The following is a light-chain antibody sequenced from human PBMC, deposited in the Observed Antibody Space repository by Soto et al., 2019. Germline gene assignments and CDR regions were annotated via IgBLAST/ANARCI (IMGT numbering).Light chain of an antibody. J-gene: IGLJ2*01. CDR3: SSQTGSATVL. CDR1: SSDVGSYNY. Sequence: QSALTQPASVSGSPGQSITIPCTGTSSDVGSYNYVSWYQHHPGKAPKLIIYEVTNRPSGVSDRFSGSKSGNTASLTISGLQAEDEADYYCSSQTGSATVLFGGGTKLTVL. V-gene: IGLV2-14*01. CDR2: EVT.